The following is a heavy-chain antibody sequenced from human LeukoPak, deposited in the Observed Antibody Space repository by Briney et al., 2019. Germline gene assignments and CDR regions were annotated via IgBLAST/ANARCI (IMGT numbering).Heavy chain of an antibody. V-gene: IGHV3-30*03. CDR3: ARERTGFYAEY. Sequence: GRSLRLSCAASGFTFSSYGMHWVRQAPGKGLEWVAVISYDGSNKYYADSVKGRFTISRDNSKNTLYLQMNSLRAEDTAMYYCARERTGFYAEYWGQGTLVTVSS. J-gene: IGHJ4*02. D-gene: IGHD3/OR15-3a*01. CDR1: GFTFSSYG. CDR2: ISYDGSNK.